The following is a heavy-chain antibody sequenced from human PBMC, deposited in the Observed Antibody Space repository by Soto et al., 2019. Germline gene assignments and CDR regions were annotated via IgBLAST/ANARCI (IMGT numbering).Heavy chain of an antibody. CDR3: ARADCSSNSCYVSYYYYGMDV. CDR1: GYTFTSYA. Sequence: QVQLVQSGAEVKKPGASVKVSCKASGYTFTSYAMHWVRQAPGQRLEGMGWINAGNGNTKYSQKFQGRVTITRDTSASTAYTELSSLRSEDTAVYYCARADCSSNSCYVSYYYYGMDVWGQGTPVPVSS. D-gene: IGHD2-2*01. J-gene: IGHJ6*02. CDR2: INAGNGNT. V-gene: IGHV1-3*01.